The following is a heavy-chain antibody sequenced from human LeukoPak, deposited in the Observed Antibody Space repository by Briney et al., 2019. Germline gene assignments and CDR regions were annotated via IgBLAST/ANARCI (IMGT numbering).Heavy chain of an antibody. V-gene: IGHV4-4*07. CDR3: ARTSAGCSDGSCYSYFDY. CDR1: GGSISSYY. CDR2: IYTSGST. D-gene: IGHD2-15*01. Sequence: SETLSLTCTVSGGSISSYYWSWIRQPAGKGLEWIGRIYTSGSTNYNPSLKSRVTMSVDTSKNQFSLKLSSVTAADTAVYYCARTSAGCSDGSCYSYFDYWGQGTLVTVSS. J-gene: IGHJ4*02.